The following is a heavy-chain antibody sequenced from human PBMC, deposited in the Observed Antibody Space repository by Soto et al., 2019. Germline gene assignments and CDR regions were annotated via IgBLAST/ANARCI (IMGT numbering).Heavy chain of an antibody. D-gene: IGHD3-22*01. CDR1: GFTFSSYG. CDR2: ISYDGSNK. CDR3: AKVGPDTYYYDSSGYRDAFDI. Sequence: PGGSLRLSCAASGFTFSSYGMHWVRQAPGKGLEWVAVISYDGSNKYYADSVKGRFTISRDNSKNTLYLQMNSLRAEDTAVYYCAKVGPDTYYYDSSGYRDAFDIWGQGTMVTVSS. J-gene: IGHJ3*02. V-gene: IGHV3-30*18.